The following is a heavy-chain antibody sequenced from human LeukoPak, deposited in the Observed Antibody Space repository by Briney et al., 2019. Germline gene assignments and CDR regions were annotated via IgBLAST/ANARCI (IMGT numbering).Heavy chain of an antibody. CDR1: GGSISSSNW. V-gene: IGHV4-4*02. J-gene: IGHJ5*02. CDR3: AVSIAAAGNISPDHWFDP. Sequence: PSETLSLTCAVSGGSISSSNWWSWVRQPPGKGLEWIGEIYHSGSTNYNPSLKSRVTISVDTSKNQFSLKLSSVTAADTAVYYCAVSIAAAGNISPDHWFDPWGQGTLVTVSS. CDR2: IYHSGST. D-gene: IGHD6-13*01.